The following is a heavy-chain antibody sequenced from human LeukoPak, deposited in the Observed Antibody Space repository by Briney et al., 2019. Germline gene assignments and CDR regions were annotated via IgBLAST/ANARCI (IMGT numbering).Heavy chain of an antibody. V-gene: IGHV4-59*03. Sequence: SETLSLTCTVSGGSISYYWNWIRQPPGKGLEWIGYIYYRGNTNYNPSLKSRLTISVDTSKNQFSLKLSSVTAADTAVYYCVRDRDGFYYFDYWAREPWSPSPQ. D-gene: IGHD5-24*01. CDR2: IYYRGNT. CDR3: VRDRDGFYYFDY. J-gene: IGHJ4*02. CDR1: GGSISYY.